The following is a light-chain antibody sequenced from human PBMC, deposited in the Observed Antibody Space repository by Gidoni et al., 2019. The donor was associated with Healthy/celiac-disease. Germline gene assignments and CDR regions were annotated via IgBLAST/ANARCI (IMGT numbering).Light chain of an antibody. V-gene: IGKV1-5*03. CDR1: QSISSW. Sequence: DSQMTQSPSTLSASVGDRVTITCRASQSISSWLAWYQQKPGKAPKLLIYTASSLESAVPSRFSGSGSATEFTLTISRLQPDDFATYYCQQYNSYSRTFGQGTKVEIK. CDR2: TAS. CDR3: QQYNSYSRT. J-gene: IGKJ1*01.